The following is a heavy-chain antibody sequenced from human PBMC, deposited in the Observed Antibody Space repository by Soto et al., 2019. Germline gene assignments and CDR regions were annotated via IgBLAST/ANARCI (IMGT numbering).Heavy chain of an antibody. CDR1: GGSISSNSYY. V-gene: IGHV4-39*01. Sequence: QLQLQESGPGLVKPSETLSLACTVSGGSISSNSYYWDWIRQPPGKGLEWIGSMYYSGATYHNPSRQSRVTISVDTSNNQFSLHLSSVTAADTAVYYCARHAAYDSVWGKSDGSDYWGQGTLVTVSS. D-gene: IGHD3-16*01. CDR3: ARHAAYDSVWGKSDGSDY. J-gene: IGHJ4*02. CDR2: MYYSGAT.